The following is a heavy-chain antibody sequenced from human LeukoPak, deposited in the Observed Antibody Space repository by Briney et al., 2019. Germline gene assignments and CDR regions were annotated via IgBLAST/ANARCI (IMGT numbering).Heavy chain of an antibody. D-gene: IGHD4-17*01. CDR2: INPSGGST. CDR3: ARAIRHYDYGDYEYYFDY. Sequence: ASVKVSCKASGYTFTSYYMHWGRQAPGQGLEWMGIINPSGGSTSYAQKFQGRVTMTRDMSTGTVYMELSSLRSEDTAVYYCARAIRHYDYGDYEYYFDYWGQGTLVTVSS. J-gene: IGHJ4*02. CDR1: GYTFTSYY. V-gene: IGHV1-46*01.